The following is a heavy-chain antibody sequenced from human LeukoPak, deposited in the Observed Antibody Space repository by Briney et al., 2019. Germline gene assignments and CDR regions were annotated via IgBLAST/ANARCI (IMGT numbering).Heavy chain of an antibody. CDR1: GFTVSSNY. CDR3: AKVIGRWSFDY. Sequence: GGSLRLSCAASGFTVSSNYMSWVRQAPGKGLEWVSVIYSGGGTYYADSVKGRFTISRDNSKNTLYLQMNSLRAEDTAIYYCAKVIGRWSFDYWGQGTLVTVSS. J-gene: IGHJ4*02. V-gene: IGHV3-53*01. D-gene: IGHD4-23*01. CDR2: IYSGGGT.